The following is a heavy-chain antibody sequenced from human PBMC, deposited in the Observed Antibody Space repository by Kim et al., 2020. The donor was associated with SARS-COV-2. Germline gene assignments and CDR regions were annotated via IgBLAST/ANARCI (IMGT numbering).Heavy chain of an antibody. D-gene: IGHD6-13*01. J-gene: IGHJ4*02. Sequence: GGSLRLSCAASGFTFSVSAMHWVRQASGKGLEWVGRISSKADGYATTYAASVKGRFTISRDDPKNMAYMPMDSPKTEDSAVDYCTRHSSSPDFWGQGTL. CDR1: GFTFSVSA. V-gene: IGHV3-73*01. CDR2: ISSKADGYAT. CDR3: TRHSSSPDF.